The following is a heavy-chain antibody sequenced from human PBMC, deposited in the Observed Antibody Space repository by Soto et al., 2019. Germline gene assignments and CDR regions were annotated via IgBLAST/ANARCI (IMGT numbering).Heavy chain of an antibody. CDR1: GFTFSSYG. CDR2: ISSNGFT. Sequence: GGSLRLSCEASGFTFSSYGMNWVRQAPGKGLEWVSCISSNGFTWYADSVKGRFTISRDNAKNSLYLQMNSLRAEDTAVYYCARVSWQLVSQLFDYWGQGTLVTVSS. CDR3: ARVSWQLVSQLFDY. V-gene: IGHV3-21*01. D-gene: IGHD6-6*01. J-gene: IGHJ4*02.